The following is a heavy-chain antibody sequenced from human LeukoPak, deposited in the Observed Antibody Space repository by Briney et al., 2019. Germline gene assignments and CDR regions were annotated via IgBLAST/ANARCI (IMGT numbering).Heavy chain of an antibody. Sequence: SETLSLTCAVSGGSISNYYLNWIRQPPGKGLEWIGYINYSGSTNYNPSLKSRVTISIDTSKNQFSLKLSSATAAVTAVYYCARDYFTSYYYYGMDVWGQGTTVTVSS. CDR1: GGSISNYY. CDR2: INYSGST. J-gene: IGHJ6*02. CDR3: ARDYFTSYYYYGMDV. D-gene: IGHD2/OR15-2a*01. V-gene: IGHV4-59*01.